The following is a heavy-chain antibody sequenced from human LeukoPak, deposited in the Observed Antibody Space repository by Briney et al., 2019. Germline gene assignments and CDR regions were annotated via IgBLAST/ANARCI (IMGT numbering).Heavy chain of an antibody. D-gene: IGHD1-26*01. CDR1: GFTFSSYW. V-gene: IGHV3-7*01. Sequence: GGSLRLSCAASGFTFSSYWMSWVRQAPGKGLEWVANIKQDGSEKHYVDSVKGRFTISRDNAKNSLFLQMNSLRAEDTAVYYCARTSKSGSYSPGDYWGQGTLVAVSS. CDR3: ARTSKSGSYSPGDY. J-gene: IGHJ4*02. CDR2: IKQDGSEK.